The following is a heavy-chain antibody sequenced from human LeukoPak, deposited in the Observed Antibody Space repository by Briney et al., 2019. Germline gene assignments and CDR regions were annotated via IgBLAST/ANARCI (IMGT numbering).Heavy chain of an antibody. Sequence: GGSVRLSCAASGIPFSSYAMNWVRQAPGKGLEWVSGISGSGGSTYYADSVKGRFTISRDNSKNTLYLQMNSLRAEDTAVYYCAKDLNGRISGSTYYDYWGQGSLVPVSS. CDR1: GIPFSSYA. V-gene: IGHV3-23*01. CDR2: ISGSGGST. CDR3: AKDLNGRISGSTYYDY. D-gene: IGHD1-7*01. J-gene: IGHJ4*02.